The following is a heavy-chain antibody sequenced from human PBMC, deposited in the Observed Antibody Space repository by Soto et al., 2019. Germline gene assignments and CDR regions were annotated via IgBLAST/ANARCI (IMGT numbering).Heavy chain of an antibody. CDR2: ISWNSGSI. CDR3: ATAVLLWFGDQRTGVDAFDI. V-gene: IGHV3-9*01. J-gene: IGHJ3*02. D-gene: IGHD3-10*01. Sequence: EVQLVESGGGLVQPGRSLRLSCAASGFTFDDYAMHWVRQAPGKGLEWVSGISWNSGSIGYADSVKGRFTISRDNAKNSMYLQMNSLRAEDTALYYCATAVLLWFGDQRTGVDAFDIWGQGTMVTVSS. CDR1: GFTFDDYA.